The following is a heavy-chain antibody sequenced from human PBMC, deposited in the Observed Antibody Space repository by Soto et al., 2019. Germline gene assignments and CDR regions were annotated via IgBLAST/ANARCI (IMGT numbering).Heavy chain of an antibody. D-gene: IGHD2-15*01. CDR1: GYTFTRYT. V-gene: IGHV1-3*01. CDR3: ARGIATGQIDP. CDR2: INPDNGNT. J-gene: IGHJ5*02. Sequence: ASVKVSFKASGYTFTRYTMNWVRQAPGQRREWMGWINPDNGNTKSSQKFQDRVIITRDTSASTAYMDLSSLRSEETAVYYCARGIATGQIDPWGQGTLVTVSS.